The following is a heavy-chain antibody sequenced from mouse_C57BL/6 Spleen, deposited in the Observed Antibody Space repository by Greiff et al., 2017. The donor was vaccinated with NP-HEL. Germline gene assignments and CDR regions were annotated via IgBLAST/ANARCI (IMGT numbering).Heavy chain of an antibody. Sequence: EVQVVESGEGLVKPGGSLKLSCAASGFTFSSYAMSWVRQTPEKRLEWVAYISSGGDYIYYADTVKGRFTISRDHARSTLYLQMSSLKSEDTAMYYCTRGATTGVATKAWFAYWGQGTLVTVSA. D-gene: IGHD1-1*01. CDR3: TRGATTGVATKAWFAY. CDR1: GFTFSSYA. J-gene: IGHJ3*01. V-gene: IGHV5-9-1*02. CDR2: ISSGGDYI.